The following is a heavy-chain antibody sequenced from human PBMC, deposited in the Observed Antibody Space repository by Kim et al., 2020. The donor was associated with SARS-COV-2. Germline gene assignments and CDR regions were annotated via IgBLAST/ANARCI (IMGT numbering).Heavy chain of an antibody. D-gene: IGHD5-18*01. CDR2: ISGSGGST. CDR1: GFTFSSYA. Sequence: GGSLRLSCAASGFTFSSYAMSWVRQAPGKGLEWVSAISGSGGSTYYADSVKGRFTISRDNSKNTLYLQMNSLRAEDTAVYYCASRGYSYGWMRLPIDYWGQGTLVTVSS. CDR3: ASRGYSYGWMRLPIDY. J-gene: IGHJ4*02. V-gene: IGHV3-23*01.